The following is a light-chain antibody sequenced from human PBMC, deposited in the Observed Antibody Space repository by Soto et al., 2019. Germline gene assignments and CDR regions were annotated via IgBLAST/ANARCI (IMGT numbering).Light chain of an antibody. Sequence: QSALTQPASVSGSPGQSITISCTGTSSDVGSYNLVSWYQQYPGKAPKLMIFEDSQRPSGVSNRFSGSKSGNTATLTISGLQVEDEGDYYCCSYASTSSDSYVVFGGGTKLTVL. V-gene: IGLV2-23*01. J-gene: IGLJ2*01. CDR2: EDS. CDR3: CSYASTSSDSYVV. CDR1: SSDVGSYNL.